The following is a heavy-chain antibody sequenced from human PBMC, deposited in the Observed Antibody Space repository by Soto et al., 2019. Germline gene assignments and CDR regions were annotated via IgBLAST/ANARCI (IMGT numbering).Heavy chain of an antibody. J-gene: IGHJ6*02. CDR3: ASVDVYVKHSQQEF. CDR2: IIPIFGTA. Sequence: SVKVSCKASGGTFSSYAISWVRQAPGQGLEWMGGIIPIFGTANYAQKFQGRVTITADESTSTAYMELRSLRSNDTAIYYCASVDVYVKHSQQEFWGQGTTVNV. CDR1: GGTFSSYA. D-gene: IGHD3-16*01. V-gene: IGHV1-69*13.